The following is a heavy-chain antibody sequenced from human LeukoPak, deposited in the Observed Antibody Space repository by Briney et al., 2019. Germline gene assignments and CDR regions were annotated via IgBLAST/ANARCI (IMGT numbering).Heavy chain of an antibody. CDR2: IYYSGST. J-gene: IGHJ4*02. D-gene: IGHD1-1*01. CDR1: GGSISSSSYY. Sequence: PSETLSLTCTVSGGSISSSSYYWGWIRQPPGKGLEWIGSIYYSGSTYYNPSLKSRVTISVDTSKNQFSLKLSSVTAADTAVYYCARPGDDRTLYCFDYWGQGTLVTVSS. CDR3: ARPGDDRTLYCFDY. V-gene: IGHV4-39*01.